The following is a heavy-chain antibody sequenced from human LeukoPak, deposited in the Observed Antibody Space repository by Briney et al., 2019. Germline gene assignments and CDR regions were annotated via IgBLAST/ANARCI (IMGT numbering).Heavy chain of an antibody. D-gene: IGHD1-26*01. CDR3: AKEWPWENFYYGMNV. V-gene: IGHV3-30*18. Sequence: GGSLRLSCAASGFTFSNYGMHWVRQAPGKGLEWVAIISFDGNTKDYADSVEGRFTISRDNSKNTLYLQMNSLRAEDSAVYYCAKEWPWENFYYGMNVWGQGTTVTVSS. J-gene: IGHJ6*02. CDR2: ISFDGNTK. CDR1: GFTFSNYG.